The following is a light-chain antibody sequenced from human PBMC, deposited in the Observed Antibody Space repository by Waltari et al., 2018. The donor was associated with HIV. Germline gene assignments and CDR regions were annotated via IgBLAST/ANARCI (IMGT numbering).Light chain of an antibody. CDR2: ASS. CDR1: QSIVTW. Sequence: DIQMTQSPSLVSASVGDRVTITCRASQSIVTWLSWYQQKPATAPALLIFASSRLQGGIPGRFSGSGSGANFTLTIRNIQPDDFAIYHCQQAHSLPWTFGQGTKVE. CDR3: QQAHSLPWT. V-gene: IGKV1-12*01. J-gene: IGKJ1*01.